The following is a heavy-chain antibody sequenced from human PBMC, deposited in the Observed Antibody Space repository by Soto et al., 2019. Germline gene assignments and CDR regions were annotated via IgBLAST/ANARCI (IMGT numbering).Heavy chain of an antibody. J-gene: IGHJ4*02. V-gene: IGHV3-15*07. CDR2: IKSKTDGGTT. D-gene: IGHD1-1*01. CDR1: GFTFSNAW. Sequence: PGGSLRLSCAASGFTFSNAWMNWVRQAPGKGLEWVGRIKSKTDGGTTDYAAPVKGRFTISRDDSKNTLYLQMNSLKTEDTAVYYCTTAVTGTKGLLAPEPKIHDYWGQGTLVTVSS. CDR3: TTAVTGTKGLLAPEPKIHDY.